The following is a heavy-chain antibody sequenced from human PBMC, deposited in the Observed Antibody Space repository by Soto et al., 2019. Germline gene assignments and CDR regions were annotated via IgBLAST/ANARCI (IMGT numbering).Heavy chain of an antibody. CDR1: GFIFSDYS. Sequence: LRLSCAASGFIFSDYSMNWVRQAPGKGLEWVSSISSGSRSIYYADSVKGRFTISRDNAQNSLYLQMNSLRAEDTAVYYCAREDAKYSSGWYDWFDPWGQGSLVTVSS. J-gene: IGHJ5*02. V-gene: IGHV3-21*06. D-gene: IGHD6-19*01. CDR2: ISSGSRSI. CDR3: AREDAKYSSGWYDWFDP.